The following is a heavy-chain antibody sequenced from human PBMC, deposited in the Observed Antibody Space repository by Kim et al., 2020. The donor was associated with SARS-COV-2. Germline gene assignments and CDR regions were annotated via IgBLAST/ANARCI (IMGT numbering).Heavy chain of an antibody. CDR2: ISGDGGNT. V-gene: IGHV3-43*02. CDR1: GFTFDDYA. D-gene: IGHD2-15*01. J-gene: IGHJ6*02. Sequence: GGSLRLSCAASGFTFDDYAMHWVRQAPGKGLEWVSLISGDGGNTYYADSVKGRFTISRDNSKNSLYLQMNSLRTEDTALYYCAKGLGYCSGGSCYSLGNYYYYGMDVWGQGTTVTVSS. CDR3: AKGLGYCSGGSCYSLGNYYYYGMDV.